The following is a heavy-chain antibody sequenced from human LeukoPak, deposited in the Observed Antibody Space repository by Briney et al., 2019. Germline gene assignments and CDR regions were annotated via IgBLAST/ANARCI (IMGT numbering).Heavy chain of an antibody. D-gene: IGHD4-23*01. V-gene: IGHV4-30-2*02. CDR3: ARLRGSRDWFDP. CDR2: IYHSGST. J-gene: IGHJ5*02. Sequence: TSETLSLTCAVSGGSISSGGYSWSWIRQPPGKGLEWIGYIYHSGSTYYNPSLKSRVTISVDTTKNQFSLKLSSVTAADTAVYYCARLRGSRDWFDPWGQGTLVTVSS. CDR1: GGSISSGGYS.